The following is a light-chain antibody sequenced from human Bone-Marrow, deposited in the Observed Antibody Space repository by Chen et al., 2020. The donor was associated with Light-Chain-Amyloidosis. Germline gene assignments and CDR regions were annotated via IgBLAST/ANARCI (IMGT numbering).Light chain of an antibody. CDR1: QNVYTN. CDR3: QHYNNWPFT. J-gene: IGKJ3*01. CDR2: DAS. V-gene: IGKV3-15*01. Sequence: TQSPGTLSLSPGETATLSCRTSQNVYTNLAWYQHKPGQAPRLLIYDASTRAAGIPGRFSGSRSGVDFTLTISNIQSEDSAVYYCQHYNNWPFTFGPGTTVNIK.